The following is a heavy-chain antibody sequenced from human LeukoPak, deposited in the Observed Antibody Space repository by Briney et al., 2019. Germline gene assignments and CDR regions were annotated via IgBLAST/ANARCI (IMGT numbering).Heavy chain of an antibody. CDR3: ARGITMVRGVLDY. CDR2: INAGDGNT. J-gene: IGHJ4*02. D-gene: IGHD3-10*01. V-gene: IGHV1-3*01. Sequence: GASVKVSCKASGYTFTSYAMHWVRQAPGQRLEWMGWINAGDGNTKSSQKFQGRVTITRDTSASTAHMELSSLRSEDTAVYYCARGITMVRGVLDYWGQGTLVTVSS. CDR1: GYTFTSYA.